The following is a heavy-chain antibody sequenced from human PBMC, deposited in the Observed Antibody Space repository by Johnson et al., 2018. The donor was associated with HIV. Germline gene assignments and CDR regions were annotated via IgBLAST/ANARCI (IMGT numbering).Heavy chain of an antibody. D-gene: IGHD2-21*01. CDR1: GFTFDDSG. Sequence: VQLVESGGGVERRGGSLGPSCGASGFTFDDSGMGWVRQAPGKGLEWVAAICGRGGRPYYAESVKGRVTISRDNSQNTLYLQMNSLRAEDTAVYYCARERRAGVKGAFDIWGQGTMVTVSS. V-gene: IGHV3-23*04. CDR3: ARERRAGVKGAFDI. CDR2: ICGRGGRP. J-gene: IGHJ3*02.